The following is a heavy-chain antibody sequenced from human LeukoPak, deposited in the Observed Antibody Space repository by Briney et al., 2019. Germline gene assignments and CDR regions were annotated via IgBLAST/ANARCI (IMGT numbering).Heavy chain of an antibody. Sequence: ASVKVSCKASGNSISNYAVSWVRQAPGQGLEWMGWISAYNGNTNYAQKLQGRVTMTTDTSTSTAYMELRSLRSDDTAVYYCARDRALLTLENNWFDPWGQGTLVTVSS. CDR1: GNSISNYA. V-gene: IGHV1-18*01. CDR3: ARDRALLTLENNWFDP. J-gene: IGHJ5*02. CDR2: ISAYNGNT. D-gene: IGHD4/OR15-4a*01.